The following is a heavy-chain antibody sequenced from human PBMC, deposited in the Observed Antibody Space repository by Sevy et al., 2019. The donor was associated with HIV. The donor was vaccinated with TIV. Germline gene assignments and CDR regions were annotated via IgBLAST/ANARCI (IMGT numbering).Heavy chain of an antibody. V-gene: IGHV3-48*01. CDR3: VRGTGPGSFLFDY. CDR2: ISGSSSTI. J-gene: IGHJ4*02. Sequence: GGSLRLSCAASGFSFSDYSLSWVRQTPEKGLEWLSLISGSSSTIHYADSVKDRFTISRDNGKNSLCLQMNSLRVEDTAMYYCVRGTGPGSFLFDYWGQGTLVTVSS. CDR1: GFSFSDYS.